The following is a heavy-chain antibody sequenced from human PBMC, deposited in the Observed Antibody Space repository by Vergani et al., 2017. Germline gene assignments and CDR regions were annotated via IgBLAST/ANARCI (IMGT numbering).Heavy chain of an antibody. J-gene: IGHJ3*02. CDR3: ARDGRYSGSYHLGAFDI. V-gene: IGHV1-69*12. Sequence: QVQLVQSGAEVKKPGSSVTVSCKASGGTFSSYAISWVRQSPGQGLEWVGGIIPIFGTANYAQKFQGRVTITADESTSTAYMELSSLRSEDTAVYYCARDGRYSGSYHLGAFDIWGQGTMVTVSS. CDR2: IIPIFGTA. D-gene: IGHD1-26*01. CDR1: GGTFSSYA.